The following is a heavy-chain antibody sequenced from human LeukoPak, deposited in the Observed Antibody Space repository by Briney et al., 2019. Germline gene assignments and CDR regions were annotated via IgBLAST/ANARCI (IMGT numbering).Heavy chain of an antibody. D-gene: IGHD3-3*01. CDR3: ARGRRTYYDPTDNWFDP. CDR1: GGSISSYY. Sequence: PSETLSLTCTVSGGSISSYYWSWIRQPPGKGLEWIGYIYYSGSTNYNPSLKSRVTISVDTSKNQFSLKLSSVTAADTAMYYCARGRRTYYDPTDNWFDPWGQGTLVTVSS. V-gene: IGHV4-59*01. CDR2: IYYSGST. J-gene: IGHJ5*02.